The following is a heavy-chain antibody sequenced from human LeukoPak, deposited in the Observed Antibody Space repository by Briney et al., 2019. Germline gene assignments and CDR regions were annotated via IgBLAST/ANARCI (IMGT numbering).Heavy chain of an antibody. J-gene: IGHJ3*02. Sequence: GGSLRLSCAASGFTFSSYSMNWVRQAPGKGLEWVSYISSSSSTIYYADSVKGRFTISRDNAKNSLYLQMNSLRAEDTAVYYCARHELLVLPDIWGQGTMVTVSS. CDR2: ISSSSSTI. CDR3: ARHELLVLPDI. CDR1: GFTFSSYS. V-gene: IGHV3-48*01. D-gene: IGHD2-8*02.